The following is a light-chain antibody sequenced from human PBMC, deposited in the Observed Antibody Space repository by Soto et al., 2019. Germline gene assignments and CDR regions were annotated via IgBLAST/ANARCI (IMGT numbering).Light chain of an antibody. Sequence: QSALTQPPSVSGSPGQSVTISCIGTSSDIGTYDRVSWYQAPPGTAPKLIIYEVHNRPSGVPDRFSGSKSGNTASLTISGLQAEDEADYYCSSYAISTTLLFGGGTKVTVI. J-gene: IGLJ2*01. V-gene: IGLV2-18*02. CDR3: SSYAISTTLL. CDR1: SSDIGTYDR. CDR2: EVH.